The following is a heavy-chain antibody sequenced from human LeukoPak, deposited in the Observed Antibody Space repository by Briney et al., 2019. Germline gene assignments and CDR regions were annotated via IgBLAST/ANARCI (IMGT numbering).Heavy chain of an antibody. CDR2: ISWNSGSI. D-gene: IGHD1-26*01. CDR1: GFTFDDYA. Sequence: GGSLRLPCAASGFTFDDYAMHWVRQAPGKGLEWVSGISWNSGSIGYADSVKGRFTISRDNAKNSLYLQMNSLRAEDTALYYCAKEAGASGDYWGQGTLVTVSS. V-gene: IGHV3-9*01. J-gene: IGHJ4*02. CDR3: AKEAGASGDY.